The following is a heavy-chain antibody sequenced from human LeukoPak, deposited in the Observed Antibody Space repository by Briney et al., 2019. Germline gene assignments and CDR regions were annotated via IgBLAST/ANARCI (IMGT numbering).Heavy chain of an antibody. V-gene: IGHV3-21*01. CDR2: ITRVITFT. Sequence: PGGSLRLSCVAPGVTSSDFAMNSGRQTPGKGLEWVSSITRVITFTYYSESVQGRFTISRDNHKALLYLQLNSLRGDDSGIYYCTRDRNDYGDPDAFDIWGQGTVVTVSS. D-gene: IGHD4-17*01. J-gene: IGHJ3*02. CDR1: GVTSSDFA. CDR3: TRDRNDYGDPDAFDI.